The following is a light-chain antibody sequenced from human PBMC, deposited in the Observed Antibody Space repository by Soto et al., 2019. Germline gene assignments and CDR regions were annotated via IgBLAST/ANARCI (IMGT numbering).Light chain of an antibody. CDR2: EVV. CDR1: KNDIGVYDF. Sequence: QSVLTQPPSASGSPGQSVTISCTGTKNDIGVYDFVSWYQHHPGKAPRLIIYEVVQWPSGVPDRFSGSKSGNTASLTVSGLQAADEGDYFCKSYAGSNTYVCGSGTKLTVL. J-gene: IGLJ1*01. CDR3: KSYAGSNTYV. V-gene: IGLV2-8*01.